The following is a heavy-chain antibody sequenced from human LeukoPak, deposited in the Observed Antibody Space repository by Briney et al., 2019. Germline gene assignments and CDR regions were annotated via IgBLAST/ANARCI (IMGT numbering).Heavy chain of an antibody. CDR2: IWSDGSNK. V-gene: IGHV3-33*01. Sequence: QSGGSLRLSCAASGFTFSSYGMHWVRQAPGKGLEWVAVIWSDGSNKYYADSVEGRFTISRDNSKNTLYLQMNSLRAEDTAVYYCARDKYDSSGYPIDYWGQGTLVTVSS. D-gene: IGHD3-22*01. J-gene: IGHJ4*02. CDR3: ARDKYDSSGYPIDY. CDR1: GFTFSSYG.